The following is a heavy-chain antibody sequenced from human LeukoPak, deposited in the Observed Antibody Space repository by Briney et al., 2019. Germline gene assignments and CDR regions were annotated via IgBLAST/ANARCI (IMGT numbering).Heavy chain of an antibody. CDR1: GGSVSSGGYY. Sequence: SQTLSLTCTVSGGSVSSGGYYWSWIRQHPGKGLEWIGYIYYSGSTYYNPSLKSRVTISVDTSKNQFSLKLSSVTAADTAVYYCARGTDMAREYGMDVWGKGTTVTVSS. V-gene: IGHV4-31*03. CDR2: IYYSGST. D-gene: IGHD3-10*01. J-gene: IGHJ6*04. CDR3: ARGTDMAREYGMDV.